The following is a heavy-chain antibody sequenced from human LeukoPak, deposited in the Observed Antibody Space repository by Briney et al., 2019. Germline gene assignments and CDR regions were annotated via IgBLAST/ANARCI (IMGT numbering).Heavy chain of an antibody. CDR1: GGTFSSYA. CDR3: ARDTRFGELSFDY. V-gene: IGHV1-18*01. J-gene: IGHJ4*02. D-gene: IGHD3-10*01. Sequence: ASVKVSCKASGGTFSSYAISWVRQAPGQGLEWMGWISAYNGNTNYAQKLQGRVTMTTDTSTSTAYMELRSLRSDDTAVYYCARDTRFGELSFDYWGQGTLVTVSS. CDR2: ISAYNGNT.